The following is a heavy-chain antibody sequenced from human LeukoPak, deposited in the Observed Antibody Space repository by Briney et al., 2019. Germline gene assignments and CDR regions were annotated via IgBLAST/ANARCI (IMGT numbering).Heavy chain of an antibody. CDR2: IYYSGST. J-gene: IGHJ3*02. CDR3: AREGDAFDI. CDR1: GGSIRSYY. Sequence: SETLSLTCTVSGGSIRSYYWSWIRQPPGKGLEWIGYIYYSGSTNYNPSLKSRVTISVDTSKNQFSLKLSSVTAADTAVYYCAREGDAFDIWAKGQWSPSLQ. V-gene: IGHV4-59*01.